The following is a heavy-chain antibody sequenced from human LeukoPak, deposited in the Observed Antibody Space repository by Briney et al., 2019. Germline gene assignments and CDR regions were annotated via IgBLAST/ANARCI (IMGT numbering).Heavy chain of an antibody. CDR1: GFTFSSYA. V-gene: IGHV3-23*01. D-gene: IGHD4-11*01. Sequence: GGSLRLSCAASGFTFSSYAMSWVRQAPGKGLAWVSSISGSGGGTYYAGSVKGRFTISRDYSKNTLSLQMNSLRAEDTAVYYCAKDRAHDYSNYEVDYWGQGTLVTVSS. J-gene: IGHJ4*02. CDR2: ISGSGGGT. CDR3: AKDRAHDYSNYEVDY.